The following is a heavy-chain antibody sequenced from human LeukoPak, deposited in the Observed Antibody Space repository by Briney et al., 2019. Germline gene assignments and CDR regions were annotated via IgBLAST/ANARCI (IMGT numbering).Heavy chain of an antibody. J-gene: IGHJ4*02. Sequence: GGSLRLSCAASGFTFSGFWMHWVRQAPGKGLVWVSCISFDGSDATYADSVKGRFTISRDNSKNTLYLQMNSLRADDTAVYYCAKDCGGNCYAPDYWGQGTLVTVSS. V-gene: IGHV3-74*01. CDR2: ISFDGSDA. D-gene: IGHD2-21*02. CDR3: AKDCGGNCYAPDY. CDR1: GFTFSGFW.